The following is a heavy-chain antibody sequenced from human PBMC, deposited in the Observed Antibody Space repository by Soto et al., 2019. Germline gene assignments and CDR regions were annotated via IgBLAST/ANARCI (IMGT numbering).Heavy chain of an antibody. V-gene: IGHV4-39*01. D-gene: IGHD6-19*01. J-gene: IGHJ4*02. CDR3: ARWTISSGWPYYFDY. CDR2: IYYSGST. Sequence: TSETLSLTCTVSGGSISSSSCYWGWIRQPPGKGLEWIGSIYYSGSTYYNPSLKSRVTISVDTSKNQFSLKLSSVTAADTAVYYCARWTISSGWPYYFDYWGQGTLVTVSS. CDR1: GGSISSSSCY.